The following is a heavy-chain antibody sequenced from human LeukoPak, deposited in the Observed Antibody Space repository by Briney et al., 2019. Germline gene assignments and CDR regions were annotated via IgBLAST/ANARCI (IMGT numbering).Heavy chain of an antibody. V-gene: IGHV5-10-1*01. J-gene: IGHJ4*02. D-gene: IGHD2-15*01. Sequence: GESLKISCKGSGYSFTTYRISWVRQMPGKGLEWMGRIDPSDSYTNYSPSFQGHVTISVDRSISTAYLQWSSLKASDTAIYYCARLLGYCSGGSCYGMDFWGQGTLVTVSS. CDR3: ARLLGYCSGGSCYGMDF. CDR1: GYSFTTYR. CDR2: IDPSDSYT.